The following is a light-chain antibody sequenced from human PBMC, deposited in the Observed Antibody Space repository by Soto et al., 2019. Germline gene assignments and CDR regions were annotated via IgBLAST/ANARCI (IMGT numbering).Light chain of an antibody. J-gene: IGLJ1*01. V-gene: IGLV3-27*01. CDR1: VLAKKY. Sequence: SYELTQPSSVSVSPGQTARITCSGDVLAKKYARWFQQKPGQAPVLVIYKDSERPSGIPERFSGSSSGTTVTLTISGAQVEDEADYYCYSAADNNLGVLGTGTKLTVL. CDR3: YSAADNNLGV. CDR2: KDS.